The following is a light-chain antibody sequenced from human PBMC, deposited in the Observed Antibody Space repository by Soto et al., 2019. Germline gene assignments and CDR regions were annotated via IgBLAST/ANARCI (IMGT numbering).Light chain of an antibody. Sequence: DIQLTQSPSFLSASVGDRVTITCRASQGLSSDLAWYQQKPGKAPKLLIYAASTLQSWVPSRFSGSGSGTEFTLTISSLQPEDFATYYCQQLNSYPITFGQGTRLEIE. CDR2: AAS. V-gene: IGKV1-9*01. CDR3: QQLNSYPIT. CDR1: QGLSSD. J-gene: IGKJ5*01.